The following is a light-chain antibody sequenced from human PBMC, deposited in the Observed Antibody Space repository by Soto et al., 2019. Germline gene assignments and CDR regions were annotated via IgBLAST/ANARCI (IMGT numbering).Light chain of an antibody. CDR1: QSISSN. J-gene: IGKJ4*01. Sequence: EIVMTQSPATLSVSPGERATLSCRASQSISSNLAWYQQKPDQAPRLLIYGASTRATGIPARFSGSGSGTEFTLTISSLQSEDFAVYYCQHYNNWPPRVTFGGGTKVEIK. V-gene: IGKV3-15*01. CDR2: GAS. CDR3: QHYNNWPPRVT.